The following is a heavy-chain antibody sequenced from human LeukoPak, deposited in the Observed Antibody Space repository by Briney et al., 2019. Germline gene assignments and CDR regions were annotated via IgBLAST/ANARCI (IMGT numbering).Heavy chain of an antibody. D-gene: IGHD3-22*01. CDR1: GGSISSCSYY. CDR3: AGHVMILVVPLILDM. J-gene: IGHJ3*02. CDR2: IYYSGRN. Sequence: PAETLTLTCTVSGGSISSCSYYWGWIRQPPGKGLVWIRSIYYSGRNYYNPSLKSRVTISVGTSKNQSSLKLSSVTAADTAVYYCAGHVMILVVPLILDMWGQGTMVTVSS. V-gene: IGHV4-39*01.